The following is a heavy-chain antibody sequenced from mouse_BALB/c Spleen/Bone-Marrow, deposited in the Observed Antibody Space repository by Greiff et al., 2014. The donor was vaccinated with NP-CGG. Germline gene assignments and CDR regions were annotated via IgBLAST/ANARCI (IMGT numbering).Heavy chain of an antibody. Sequence: QVQLQQSGAELVGPETSVKVSCKASGYAFTNYLIEWVKQRPGRGLEWIGVINPGSGGTNYNEKFKGKATLTADKSSSTAYMQLSSLTSDDSAVYFCAREVRRDYAMDYWGQGTSVTVSS. V-gene: IGHV1-54*03. CDR3: AREVRRDYAMDY. D-gene: IGHD2-14*01. CDR1: GYAFTNYL. CDR2: INPGSGGT. J-gene: IGHJ4*01.